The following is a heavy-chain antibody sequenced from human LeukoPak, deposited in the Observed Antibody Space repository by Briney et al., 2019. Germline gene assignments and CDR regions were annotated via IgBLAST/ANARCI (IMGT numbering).Heavy chain of an antibody. CDR3: AKDRAYYDSSGYYS. Sequence: PGGSLRLSCAASGFSFSNYDMHWVRQAPGKGLEWVAVISYDGSNKYYADSVKGRFTISRDNSKNTLYLQMNSLRAEDTAVYYCAKDRAYYDSSGYYSWGQGTLVTVSS. CDR2: ISYDGSNK. V-gene: IGHV3-30*18. CDR1: GFSFSNYD. D-gene: IGHD3-22*01. J-gene: IGHJ5*02.